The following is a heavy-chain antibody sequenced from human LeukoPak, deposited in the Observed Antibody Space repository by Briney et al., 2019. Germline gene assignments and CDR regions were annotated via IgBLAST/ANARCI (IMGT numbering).Heavy chain of an antibody. D-gene: IGHD6-19*01. CDR3: ARVRGSGLPGYYCMDV. V-gene: IGHV1-8*01. CDR2: MNPNSGNT. CDR1: GYTFTSYD. Sequence: ASVKVSCKASGYTFTSYDINWVRQATGQGLEWMGWMNPNSGNTGYAQKFQGRVTMTRNTSISTAYMELSRLRSEDTAVYYCARVRGSGLPGYYCMDVWGKGTTVTISS. J-gene: IGHJ6*03.